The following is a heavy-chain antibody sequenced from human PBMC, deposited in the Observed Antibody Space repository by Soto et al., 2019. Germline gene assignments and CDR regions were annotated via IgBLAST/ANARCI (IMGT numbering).Heavy chain of an antibody. J-gene: IGHJ5*02. CDR3: ARHNSPDPGIADNWFDP. CDR2: IDPSDSYT. D-gene: IGHD6-13*01. V-gene: IGHV5-10-1*01. CDR1: GYSVTSYS. Sequence: GEPLKISCKGSGYSVTSYSISWVRQMPGNGLQWMGRIDPSDSYTNYSPSFQGHVTISADKSISTAYLQWSSLKASDTAMYYCARHNSPDPGIADNWFDPWGQGTLVTVSS.